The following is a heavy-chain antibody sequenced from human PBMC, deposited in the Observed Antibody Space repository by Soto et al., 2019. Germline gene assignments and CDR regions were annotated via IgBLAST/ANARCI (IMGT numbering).Heavy chain of an antibody. V-gene: IGHV3-64*04. CDR3: AAARAQRAQSTIRAPRSDL. D-gene: IGHD5-12*01. Sequence: GGTLTLSCSASAFIFSAFAMYWVRQAPGKGLECVSVISYNGGSTYYADSVMVRFTISRAQPKNTLYLQMNSRSAPDTAIYYRAAARAQRAQSTIRAPRSDLWGQGTLVPVSS. CDR2: ISYNGGST. CDR1: AFIFSAFA. J-gene: IGHJ5*02.